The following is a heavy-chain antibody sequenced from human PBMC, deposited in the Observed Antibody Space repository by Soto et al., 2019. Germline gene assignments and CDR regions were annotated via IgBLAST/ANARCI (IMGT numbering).Heavy chain of an antibody. V-gene: IGHV3-7*04. CDR1: GFTFSSYW. Sequence: EVQLVESGGGLVQPGGSLRLSCAASGFTFSSYWMSWVRQAPGKGLEWVANIKQDGSEKYYVDSVKGRFTISRDNAKNALYQQMNRLRPEDTAVYYCARDHGSSTSCYASGMSDYWGQGTLVTVSS. CDR2: IKQDGSEK. CDR3: ARDHGSSTSCYASGMSDY. J-gene: IGHJ4*02. D-gene: IGHD2-2*01.